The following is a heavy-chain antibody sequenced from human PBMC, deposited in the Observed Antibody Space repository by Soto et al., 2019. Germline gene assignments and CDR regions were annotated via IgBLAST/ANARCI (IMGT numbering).Heavy chain of an antibody. V-gene: IGHV4-4*02. J-gene: IGHJ4*02. D-gene: IGHD4-17*01. Sequence: QVQLQESGPGLVKPSGTLSLTCAVSGGSISSSNWWSWVRQPPGKGLEWIGEIYHSGSTNYNPSLKIRVTISLDMSKNHLSLKLRSVTAAVTAVYYCAIRTTVATRLGFGGQGTLVTVSS. CDR1: GGSISSSNW. CDR3: AIRTTVATRLGF. CDR2: IYHSGST.